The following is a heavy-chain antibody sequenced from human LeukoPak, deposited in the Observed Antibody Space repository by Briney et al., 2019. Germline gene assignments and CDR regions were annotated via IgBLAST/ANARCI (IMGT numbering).Heavy chain of an antibody. CDR1: GFTFSSYA. Sequence: GGSLRLSCAASGFTFSSYAMSWVRQAPGKGLEWVSAISGSGGSTYYADSVKGRFTISRDNSKNTLYLQMNSLRAEDTAVYYCAKGYYYDSSGCPHYWGQGTLVTVSS. V-gene: IGHV3-23*01. J-gene: IGHJ4*02. D-gene: IGHD3-22*01. CDR2: ISGSGGST. CDR3: AKGYYYDSSGCPHY.